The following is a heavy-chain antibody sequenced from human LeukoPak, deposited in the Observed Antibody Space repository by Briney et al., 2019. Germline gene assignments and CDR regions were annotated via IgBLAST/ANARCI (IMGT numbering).Heavy chain of an antibody. CDR3: ARGGRAARKFDY. J-gene: IGHJ4*02. Sequence: SETLSLTCAVYGGSFSGYYWSWIRQPPGKGLEWIGEINHSGSTNYNPSLKSRVTISVDTSKNQFSLKLSSVTAADTVVYYCARGGRAARKFDYWGQGTLVTVSS. CDR2: INHSGST. V-gene: IGHV4-34*01. D-gene: IGHD6-6*01. CDR1: GGSFSGYY.